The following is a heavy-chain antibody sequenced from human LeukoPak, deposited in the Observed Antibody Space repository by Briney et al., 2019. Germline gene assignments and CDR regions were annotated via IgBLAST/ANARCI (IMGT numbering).Heavy chain of an antibody. CDR3: ARVRYSYVDY. CDR1: GGSFSGYY. Sequence: SETLSLTCAVYGGSFSGYYWSWIRQPPGKGLEWIGEINHSGSTNYNPSLKSRVTISVDASKNQFSLRLSSVAAADTAVYYCARVRYSYVDYWGQGTLVTVSS. J-gene: IGHJ4*02. D-gene: IGHD5-18*01. CDR2: INHSGST. V-gene: IGHV4-34*01.